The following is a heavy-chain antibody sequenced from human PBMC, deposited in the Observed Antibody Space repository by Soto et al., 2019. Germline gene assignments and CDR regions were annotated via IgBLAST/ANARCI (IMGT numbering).Heavy chain of an antibody. J-gene: IGHJ6*02. D-gene: IGHD2-15*01. Sequence: EVQLVESGGGLVQPGGSLRLSCAASGFTFSSYAMHWVRQAPGKGLEYVSAISSNGGSTYYANSVKGRFTISRDNSKNTLYLQMGCLGAEEMAVYHCARGIWETYGLDAWGHGTTVAVSS. V-gene: IGHV3-64*01. CDR1: GFTFSSYA. CDR2: ISSNGGST. CDR3: ARGIWETYGLDA.